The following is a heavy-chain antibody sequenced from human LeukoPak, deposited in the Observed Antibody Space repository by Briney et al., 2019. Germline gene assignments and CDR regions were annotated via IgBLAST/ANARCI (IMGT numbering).Heavy chain of an antibody. J-gene: IGHJ4*02. V-gene: IGHV3-33*01. Sequence: PGGSLRLSCAASGFTFSSYGMHWVRQAPGKGLEWVAVIWYDGSNKYYADSVKGRFTISRDNSKNTLYLQMNSLRAEDTAVYYFGRDGGDCSGGSSYQDYWAQEPWVTVP. CDR2: IWYDGSNK. D-gene: IGHD2-15*01. CDR3: GRDGGDCSGGSSYQDY. CDR1: GFTFSSYG.